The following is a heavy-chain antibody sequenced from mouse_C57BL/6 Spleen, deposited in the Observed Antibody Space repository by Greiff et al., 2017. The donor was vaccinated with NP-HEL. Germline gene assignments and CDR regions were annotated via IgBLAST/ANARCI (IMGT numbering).Heavy chain of an antibody. J-gene: IGHJ2*01. Sequence: QVQLQQSGAELVKPGASVKLSCKASGYTFTSYWMHWVKQRPGQGLEWIGMIHPNSGSTNYNEKFKSKATLTVDKSSSTAYMQLSSLTSEDSAVYYCARRGTYYGSSSFDYWGQGTTLTVSS. D-gene: IGHD1-1*01. CDR1: GYTFTSYW. CDR2: IHPNSGST. V-gene: IGHV1-64*01. CDR3: ARRGTYYGSSSFDY.